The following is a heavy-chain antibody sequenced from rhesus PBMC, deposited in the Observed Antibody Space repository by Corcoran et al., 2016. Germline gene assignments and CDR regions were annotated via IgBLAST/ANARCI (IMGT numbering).Heavy chain of an antibody. Sequence: QVQLQESGPGLLKPSETLSLTCAVSGGSISGGYGWGWLSQPPGQGLEWMGSIYRRSRKTYNNPSLKSRVTLSTDTSKNKFSLKLSYVPAADTAVYYWAREVGYSGYTYYFDYGGQRVLVTVSS. V-gene: IGHV4S7*01. CDR2: IYRRSRKT. CDR1: GGSISGGYG. D-gene: IGHD5-30*01. CDR3: AREVGYSGYTYYFDY. J-gene: IGHJ4*01.